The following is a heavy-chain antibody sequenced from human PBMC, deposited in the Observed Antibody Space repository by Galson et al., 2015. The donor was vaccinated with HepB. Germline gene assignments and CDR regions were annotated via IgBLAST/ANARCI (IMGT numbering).Heavy chain of an antibody. J-gene: IGHJ6*02. Sequence: PALVKPTQTLTLTCTVSGFSLNNPRMGVNWIRQPPGKALEWLAHIFSIYGKSYNASLKSRLTISKDPSKSQVVLTMSNMDPVDTATYYCARTRGYCSSGTCFRGDYFYYGMDVWGQGTTVTVSS. CDR1: GFSLNNPRMG. CDR3: ARTRGYCSSGTCFRGDYFYYGMDV. V-gene: IGHV2-26*01. D-gene: IGHD2-15*01. CDR2: IFSIYGK.